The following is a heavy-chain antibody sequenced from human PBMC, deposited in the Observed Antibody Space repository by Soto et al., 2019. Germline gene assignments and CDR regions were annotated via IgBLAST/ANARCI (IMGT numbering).Heavy chain of an antibody. Sequence: GESLKISCKGSGYSFTSYWIGWVRQMPGKGLEWMGVIYPGDSDTRYSPSFQGQVTISADKSISTAYLQWSSLKASDSAMYYCARREVVVTDDAFDIWGQGTMVTVSS. D-gene: IGHD2-15*01. CDR2: IYPGDSDT. CDR3: ARREVVVTDDAFDI. J-gene: IGHJ3*02. V-gene: IGHV5-51*01. CDR1: GYSFTSYW.